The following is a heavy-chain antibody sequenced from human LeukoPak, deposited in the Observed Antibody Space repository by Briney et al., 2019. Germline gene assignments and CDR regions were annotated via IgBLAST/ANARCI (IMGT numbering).Heavy chain of an antibody. V-gene: IGHV4-59*08. J-gene: IGHJ5*02. Sequence: SETLSLTCTVSGGSISSYYWSWIRQPPGKGLEWIGYIYYSGSTNYNPSLKSRVTISVDTSKNQFSLKLSSVTAADTAVYYCARQSYYYGSGIPTGFDPWGQGTLVTVSS. CDR1: GGSISSYY. CDR2: IYYSGST. CDR3: ARQSYYYGSGIPTGFDP. D-gene: IGHD3-10*01.